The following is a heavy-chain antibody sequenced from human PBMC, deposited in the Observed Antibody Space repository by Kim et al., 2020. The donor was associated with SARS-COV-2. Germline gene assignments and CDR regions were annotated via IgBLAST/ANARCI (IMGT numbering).Heavy chain of an antibody. CDR3: AREPGYCSSTSCYPRYYYYGMDV. V-gene: IGHV4-31*03. CDR2: IYYSGSA. Sequence: SETLSLTCTVSGGSISSGGYYWSWIRQHPGKGLEWIGYIYYSGSAYYNPSLKSRVTISVDTSKNQFSLKLSSVTAADTAVYYCAREPGYCSSTSCYPRYYYYGMDVWGQGTTVTVSS. J-gene: IGHJ6*02. D-gene: IGHD2-2*01. CDR1: GGSISSGGYY.